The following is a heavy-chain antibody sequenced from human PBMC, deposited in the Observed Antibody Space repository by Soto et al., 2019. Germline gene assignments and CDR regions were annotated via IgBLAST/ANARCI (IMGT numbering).Heavy chain of an antibody. CDR3: ARNLTFYYENRGYYYHYFFDY. J-gene: IGHJ4*02. CDR1: DGYIGSYC. Sequence: SETLCLTWTVADGYIGSYCCRWIRQPPGKGLEWIGYIYYSASTNYSPSLKSRVTISVDTSKNQFSLNLSSVTAANPAVYYWARNLTFYYENRGYYYHYFFDYWGQGTLVTVSS. CDR2: IYYSAST. D-gene: IGHD3-22*01. V-gene: IGHV4-59*08.